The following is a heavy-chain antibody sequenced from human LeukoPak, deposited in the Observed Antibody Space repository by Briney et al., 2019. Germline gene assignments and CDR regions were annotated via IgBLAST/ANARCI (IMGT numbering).Heavy chain of an antibody. CDR2: ISSSSSYI. CDR1: GFTFSSYE. D-gene: IGHD5-18*01. J-gene: IGHJ6*04. Sequence: GGSLRLSCAASGFTFSSYEMNWVRQAPGKGLEWVSSISSSSSYIYYADSVKGRFTISRDNAKNSLYLQMNSLRAEDTAVYYCARAVDTAMVKTLYGMDVWGKGTTVTVSS. CDR3: ARAVDTAMVKTLYGMDV. V-gene: IGHV3-21*01.